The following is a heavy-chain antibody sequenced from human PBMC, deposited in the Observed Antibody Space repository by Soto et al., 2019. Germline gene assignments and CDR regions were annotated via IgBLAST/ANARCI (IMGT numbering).Heavy chain of an antibody. V-gene: IGHV3-30*18. D-gene: IGHD2-15*01. CDR3: SKDLGQVYCSGGSCYSYGMDV. CDR1: GFTFSSYG. CDR2: ISYDGSNK. Sequence: QVQLVESGGGVVQPGRSLRLSCAASGFTFSSYGMHWVRQAPGKGLEWVAVISYDGSNKYYADSVKGRFTISRDNSKNTLYLQMNCLRAEDTAVYYCSKDLGQVYCSGGSCYSYGMDVWCQGTTFTVCS. J-gene: IGHJ6*02.